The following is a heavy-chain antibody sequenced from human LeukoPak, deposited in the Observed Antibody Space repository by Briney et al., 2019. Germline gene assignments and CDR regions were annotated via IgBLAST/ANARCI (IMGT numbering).Heavy chain of an antibody. J-gene: IGHJ4*02. V-gene: IGHV3-7*01. CDR1: GFTFSNYW. CDR3: ARDKRGHYY. CDR2: IKEDGSEK. Sequence: PGGSLRLSCAASGFTFSNYWMTWVRQAPGRGLEWVANIKEDGSEKYYVDSVERRFTISRDNAKNSLYLQMNSLRAEDTAVYYCARDKRGHYYWGQGTLVTVSS. D-gene: IGHD2-21*01.